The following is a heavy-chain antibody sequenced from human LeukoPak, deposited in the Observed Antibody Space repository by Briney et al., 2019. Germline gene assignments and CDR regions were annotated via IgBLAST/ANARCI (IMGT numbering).Heavy chain of an antibody. Sequence: ASVKVSCKASGYTFINNWMHWVRQAPGQGLEWIGLINPNSGGTKYAQKFQGRVTMTRDTSSSTAYMELSSLRSADTAVYYCASEYKYDSSGANALDIWGQGTMVTVSS. D-gene: IGHD3-22*01. CDR2: INPNSGGT. V-gene: IGHV1-2*06. CDR3: ASEYKYDSSGANALDI. CDR1: GYTFINNW. J-gene: IGHJ3*02.